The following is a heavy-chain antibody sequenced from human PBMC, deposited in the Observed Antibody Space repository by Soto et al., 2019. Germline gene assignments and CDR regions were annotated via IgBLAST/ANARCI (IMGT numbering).Heavy chain of an antibody. CDR1: GYTLTELS. CDR2: FDPEDGET. D-gene: IGHD1-1*01. J-gene: IGHJ6*02. Sequence: ASVKVSCKVSGYTLTELSMHWVRQAPGKGLEWMGGFDPEDGETIYAQKFQGRVTMTEDTSTDTAYMELSSLRSEDTAVYYCATDGKRYNWNVGYYYGMDVWGQGTTVTVSS. CDR3: ATDGKRYNWNVGYYYGMDV. V-gene: IGHV1-24*01.